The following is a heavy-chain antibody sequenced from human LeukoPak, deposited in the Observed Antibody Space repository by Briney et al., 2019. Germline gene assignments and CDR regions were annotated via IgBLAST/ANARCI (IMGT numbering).Heavy chain of an antibody. D-gene: IGHD6-6*01. CDR3: AKGSAAARPYYFDF. CDR1: GFTFSHYA. V-gene: IGHV3-23*01. Sequence: PWGSLRLSCAASGFTFSHYAMSWVRQAPGKGLEWISAITDSGGDTYYADSVKGRFTISRDNSENTLDLQMNSLRAEDTALYYCAKGSAAARPYYFDFWGPGTLVTVSS. CDR2: ITDSGGDT. J-gene: IGHJ4*02.